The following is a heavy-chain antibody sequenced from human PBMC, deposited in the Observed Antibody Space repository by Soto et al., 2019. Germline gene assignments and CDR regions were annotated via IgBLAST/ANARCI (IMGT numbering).Heavy chain of an antibody. V-gene: IGHV1-3*01. CDR2: INAGNGNT. CDR3: AIDLGFGLSDY. J-gene: IGHJ4*02. Sequence: QVQLMQSGAEVKKPGASVKVSCKASGYTFTSYAMHWVRQAPGQRLEWMGWINAGNGNTKYSQKFQGRVTITRETSASTAFMELSGLRSEDTAVYSCAIDLGFGLSDYWGQGTLVTVSS. CDR1: GYTFTSYA. D-gene: IGHD3-10*01.